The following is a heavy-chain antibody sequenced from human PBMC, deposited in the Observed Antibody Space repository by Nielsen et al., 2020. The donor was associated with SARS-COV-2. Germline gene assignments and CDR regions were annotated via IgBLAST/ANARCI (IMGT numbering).Heavy chain of an antibody. Sequence: GGSLRLSCAASGFTFSSYGMHWVRQAPGKGLEWVAVIWYDGSNTYYADSVEGRFTISRDTSQNTLDLQMNSLRAEDTAVYYCARDPPPQGGTIYGMDVWGQGTTVTVSS. V-gene: IGHV3-33*01. CDR3: ARDPPPQGGTIYGMDV. J-gene: IGHJ6*02. CDR1: GFTFSSYG. CDR2: IWYDGSNT.